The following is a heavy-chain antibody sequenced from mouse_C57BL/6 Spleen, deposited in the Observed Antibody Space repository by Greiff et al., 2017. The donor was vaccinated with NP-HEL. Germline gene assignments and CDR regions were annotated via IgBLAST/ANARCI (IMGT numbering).Heavy chain of an antibody. CDR3: ARGGGYSYWYFDV. Sequence: QVQLQQPGAELVRPGSSVKLSCKASGYTFTSYWMDWVKQRPGQGLEWIGNIYPSDSETHYNQKFKDKATLTVDKSSSTAYLQLSSLTSEYSAGYYCARGGGYSYWYFDVWGTGTTVTVSS. V-gene: IGHV1-61*01. CDR1: GYTFTSYW. J-gene: IGHJ1*03. D-gene: IGHD2-3*01. CDR2: IYPSDSET.